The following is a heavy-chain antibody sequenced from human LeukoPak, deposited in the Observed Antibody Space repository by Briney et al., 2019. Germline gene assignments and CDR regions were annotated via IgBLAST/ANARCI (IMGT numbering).Heavy chain of an antibody. Sequence: PGRSLRLSCAPSGFTFSRHGMHWVRQAPGKGLEWVAIISNDGSRKYYAHSVEGRFTISRDNAKNSLYLQMNSLRAEDTAFYYCAKDGRPDTYGIFDLWGHGTLVTVSS. CDR2: ISNDGSRK. CDR1: GFTFSRHG. CDR3: AKDGRPDTYGIFDL. V-gene: IGHV3-30*18. J-gene: IGHJ4*01. D-gene: IGHD1-1*01.